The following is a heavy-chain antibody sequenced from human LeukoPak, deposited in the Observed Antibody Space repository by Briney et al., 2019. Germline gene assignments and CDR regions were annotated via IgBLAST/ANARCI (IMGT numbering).Heavy chain of an antibody. CDR1: GFTFSSYA. CDR3: ARDIYYGSGSYGAFDI. Sequence: GGSLRLSCAASGFTFSSYAMHWVRQAPGKGLEWVSYISNTGSTIYYADSVKGRFTISRDNAKNSLYLQMNSLRAEDTAVYYCARDIYYGSGSYGAFDIWGQGTMVTVSS. CDR2: ISNTGSTI. V-gene: IGHV3-48*04. D-gene: IGHD3-10*01. J-gene: IGHJ3*02.